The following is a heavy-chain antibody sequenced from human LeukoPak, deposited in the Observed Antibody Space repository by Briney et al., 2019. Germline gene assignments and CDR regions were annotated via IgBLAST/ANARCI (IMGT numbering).Heavy chain of an antibody. CDR1: GGSISSSSYY. D-gene: IGHD3-10*01. V-gene: IGHV4-39*07. J-gene: IGHJ5*02. Sequence: SETLSLTCTVSGGSISSSSYYWGWIRQPPGKELEWIGSIYYSGSTYYNPSLKSRVTISVDTSKNQFSLKLSSVTAADTAVYYCARRMVRGVIKNNWFDPWGQGTLVTVSS. CDR3: ARRMVRGVIKNNWFDP. CDR2: IYYSGST.